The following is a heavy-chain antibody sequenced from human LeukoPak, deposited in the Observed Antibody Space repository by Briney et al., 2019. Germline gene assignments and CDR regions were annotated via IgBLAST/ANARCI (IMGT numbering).Heavy chain of an antibody. CDR2: INWNGGST. CDR3: ARDQPDSTGYSPFDS. CDR1: GFTFDDYG. Sequence: PGGSLRLSCAASGFTFDDYGMSWVRQPPGKGLEWVSGINWNGGSTGYADSVKGRFTISRDNDKNSLYLQMNSLRAEDTALYYCARDQPDSTGYSPFDSWGQGTLVTVSS. D-gene: IGHD3-22*01. V-gene: IGHV3-20*04. J-gene: IGHJ4*02.